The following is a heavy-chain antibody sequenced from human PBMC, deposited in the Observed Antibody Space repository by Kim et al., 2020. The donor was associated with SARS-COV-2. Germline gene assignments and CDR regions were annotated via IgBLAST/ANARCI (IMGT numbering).Heavy chain of an antibody. CDR1: GFTFSSYA. Sequence: GGSLRLSCAASGFTFSSYAMSWVRQAPGKGLEWVSAISGSGGSTYYADSVKGRFTISRDNSKNTLYLQMNSLRAEDTAVYYCAKEGRSQLVVAATMDDYWGQGTLVTVSS. D-gene: IGHD2-15*01. CDR2: ISGSGGST. J-gene: IGHJ4*02. CDR3: AKEGRSQLVVAATMDDY. V-gene: IGHV3-23*01.